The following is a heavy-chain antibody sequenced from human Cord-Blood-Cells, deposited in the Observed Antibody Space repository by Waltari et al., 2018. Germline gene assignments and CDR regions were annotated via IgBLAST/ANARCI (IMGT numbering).Heavy chain of an antibody. D-gene: IGHD3-10*01. CDR3: ARDMGGYYGSGSDAFDI. Sequence: QVQLVQSGAEVKKPGSSVKVSCKASGGTFSSYAISWVRQAPGQGLEWMGRTIPILGISNYAQKSQGRVTITADKSTSTAYMELSSLRSEDTAVYYCARDMGGYYGSGSDAFDIWGQGTMVTVSS. J-gene: IGHJ3*02. CDR2: TIPILGIS. CDR1: GGTFSSYA. V-gene: IGHV1-69*09.